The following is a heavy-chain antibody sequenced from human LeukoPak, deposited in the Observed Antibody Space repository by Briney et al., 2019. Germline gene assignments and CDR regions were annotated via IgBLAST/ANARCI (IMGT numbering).Heavy chain of an antibody. V-gene: IGHV3-23*01. J-gene: IGHJ4*02. CDR3: AKAGCSSGSCSRGDDD. CDR1: GFTSSSYA. CDR2: ISGSGCNP. D-gene: IGHD2-15*01. Sequence: GGSLRLSCAVSGFTSSSYAMSWVRQAPGKGLEWVSAISGSGCNPYYADSVKGRFTISRDNSKNTLYLQMNSLRAEDTAVYYCAKAGCSSGSCSRGDDDWGQGTLVTVSS.